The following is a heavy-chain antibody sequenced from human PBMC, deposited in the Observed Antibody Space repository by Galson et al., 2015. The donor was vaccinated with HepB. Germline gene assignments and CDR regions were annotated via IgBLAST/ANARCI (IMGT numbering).Heavy chain of an antibody. CDR3: ARGALLLWFGEHPYYFDY. D-gene: IGHD3-10*01. Sequence: SLRLSCAASGFTFSSYSMNWVRQAPGKGLEWVSYISSSSSTIYYADSVKGRFTISRDNAKNSLYLQMNSLRDEDTAVYYCARGALLLWFGEHPYYFDYWGQGTLVTVSS. V-gene: IGHV3-48*02. CDR2: ISSSSSTI. CDR1: GFTFSSYS. J-gene: IGHJ4*02.